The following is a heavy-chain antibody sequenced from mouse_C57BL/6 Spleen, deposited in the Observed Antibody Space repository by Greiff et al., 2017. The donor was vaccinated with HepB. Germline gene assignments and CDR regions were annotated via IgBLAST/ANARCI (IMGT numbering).Heavy chain of an antibody. V-gene: IGHV1-26*01. CDR3: ASPGSSYPYAMDY. D-gene: IGHD1-1*01. CDR1: GYTFTDYY. CDR2: INPNNGGT. Sequence: VQLQQSGPELVKPGASVKISCKASGYTFTDYYMNWVKQSHGKSLEWIGDINPNNGGTSYNQKFKGKATLTVDKSSSTAYMELRSLTSEDSAVYYCASPGSSYPYAMDYWGQGTSVTVSS. J-gene: IGHJ4*01.